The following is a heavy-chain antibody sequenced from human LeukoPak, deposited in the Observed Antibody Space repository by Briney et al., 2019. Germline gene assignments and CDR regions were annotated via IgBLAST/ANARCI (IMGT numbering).Heavy chain of an antibody. CDR3: ARALVTAILYED. V-gene: IGHV4-61*01. D-gene: IGHD2-21*02. J-gene: IGHJ4*02. CDR1: GGSVSSGSYY. CDR2: IYYSGST. Sequence: SETLSLTCSVSGGSVSSGSYYWSWIRQPPGKGLEWIGYIYYSGSTNYNPSLESRVTISVDTSKNQFSLKLSSVTAADTAVYYCARALVTAILYEDWGQGTLVTVSS.